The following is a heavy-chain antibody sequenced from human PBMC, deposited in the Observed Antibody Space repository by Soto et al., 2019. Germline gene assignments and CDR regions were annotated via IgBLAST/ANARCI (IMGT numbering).Heavy chain of an antibody. CDR1: GDSITSYY. V-gene: IGHV4-59*01. CDR3: ARDLGIGSGPFDA. D-gene: IGHD2-2*03. J-gene: IGHJ3*01. Sequence: QVQLQESGPGLVEPSETLSLTCTVSGDSITSYYWSWIRQPPGKALEWIGYIYYSGSTDNNPSLKSRVTISLAPAKKQFSLKLKSVTAADTAVYYCARDLGIGSGPFDAWGQGTMVSVSA. CDR2: IYYSGST.